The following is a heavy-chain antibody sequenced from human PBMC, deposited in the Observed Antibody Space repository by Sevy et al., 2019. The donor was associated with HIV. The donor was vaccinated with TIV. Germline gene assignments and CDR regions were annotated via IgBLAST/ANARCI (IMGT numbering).Heavy chain of an antibody. J-gene: IGHJ4*02. V-gene: IGHV3-48*02. CDR1: GFTFSSYS. CDR3: AREAFPPPSEFDY. CDR2: FSSSSSTI. Sequence: GGSLRLSCAASGFTFSSYSMNWVRQAPGKGLEWVSYFSSSSSTIYYADSVKGRFTISRDNAKNSLYLQMNSLRDEDTAVYYCAREAFPPPSEFDYWGQGTLVTVSS.